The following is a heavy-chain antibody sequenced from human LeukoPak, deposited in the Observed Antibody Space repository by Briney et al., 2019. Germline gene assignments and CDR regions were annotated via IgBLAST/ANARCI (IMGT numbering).Heavy chain of an antibody. CDR3: ARDGFSSSWQENWFDP. CDR1: GYTFTSYG. V-gene: IGHV1-18*01. D-gene: IGHD6-13*01. Sequence: ASVKVSCKASGYTFTSYGISWVRQAPGQGLEGMGWIRAYNGNTNYAQKLQGRVTMTTDTSTSTAYMELRSLRSGDTAVYYCARDGFSSSWQENWFDPWGQGTLVTVSS. J-gene: IGHJ5*02. CDR2: IRAYNGNT.